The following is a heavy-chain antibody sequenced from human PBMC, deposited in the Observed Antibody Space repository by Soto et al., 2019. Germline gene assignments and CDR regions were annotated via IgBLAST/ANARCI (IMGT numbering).Heavy chain of an antibody. V-gene: IGHV1-18*04. CDR2: ISGHNGNT. D-gene: IGHD3-22*01. Sequence: SVKVSCKASGYSFTSYGISWVRQAPGQGPEWMGWISGHNGNTNHPQSLQGRVTMTTDTSRNTAYMELRSLRSDDTAVYYCARHRFNYYDDTVYYYFDYWGQGTLVTVSS. CDR3: ARHRFNYYDDTVYYYFDY. J-gene: IGHJ4*02. CDR1: GYSFTSYG.